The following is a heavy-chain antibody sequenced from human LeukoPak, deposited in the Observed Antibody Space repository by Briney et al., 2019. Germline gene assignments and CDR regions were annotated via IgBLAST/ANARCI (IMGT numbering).Heavy chain of an antibody. J-gene: IGHJ4*02. Sequence: PGGSLRLSCAASGFTVGSNYMSWVRQAPGKGLEWVSVIYSGGSTYYADSVKGRFTISRDNSKNTLYLQMNSLRAEDTAVYYCAREAPGSSSWYDVWGQGTLVTVSS. CDR1: GFTVGSNY. CDR2: IYSGGST. CDR3: AREAPGSSSWYDV. V-gene: IGHV3-66*01. D-gene: IGHD6-13*01.